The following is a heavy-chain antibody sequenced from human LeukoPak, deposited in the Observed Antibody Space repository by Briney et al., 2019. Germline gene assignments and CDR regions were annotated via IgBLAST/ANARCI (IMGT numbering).Heavy chain of an antibody. CDR2: ISEDGINQ. D-gene: IGHD1-14*01. CDR1: GFTFSNYG. CDR3: ARDRETTSSGTSDY. J-gene: IGHJ4*02. Sequence: PGRSLRLSCAASGFTFSNYGLHCVRQAPGKGLEWVAGISEDGINQYYADSVKGRFTISRDNSNNTLFLHMNSLRPEDTAVYYCARDRETTSSGTSDYWGQGALVIVSS. V-gene: IGHV3-30*03.